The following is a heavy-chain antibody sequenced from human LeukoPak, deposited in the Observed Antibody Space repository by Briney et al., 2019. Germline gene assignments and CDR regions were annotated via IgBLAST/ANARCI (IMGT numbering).Heavy chain of an antibody. V-gene: IGHV4-39*02. CDR2: IHYSGSS. J-gene: IGHJ3*02. D-gene: IGHD2-15*01. CDR1: GGSLSSRTYY. Sequence: SETLSLTCTVSGGSLSSRTYYGGGIRHPPGKGLEWSGSIHYSGSSYYNLSLKRRVTISADPSQNHFSLPLRSVTAADTPVYYCARYCSGDSCRATRGAFDIWGQGTMVTVSS. CDR3: ARYCSGDSCRATRGAFDI.